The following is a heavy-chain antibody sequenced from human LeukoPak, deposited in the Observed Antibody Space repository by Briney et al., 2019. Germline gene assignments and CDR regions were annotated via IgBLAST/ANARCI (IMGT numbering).Heavy chain of an antibody. V-gene: IGHV1-2*02. CDR3: ARANFLYCSSTTCLFDY. Sequence: ASVKVSCKASGYTFTDYYLHWVRQAPGQGFEWMGWINPNSGDTNYAQKFQGRVTMTRDTSISTAHMEMSRLRTDDTAVYYCARANFLYCSSTTCLFDYWGQGTLVTVSS. J-gene: IGHJ4*02. CDR1: GYTFTDYY. D-gene: IGHD2-2*01. CDR2: INPNSGDT.